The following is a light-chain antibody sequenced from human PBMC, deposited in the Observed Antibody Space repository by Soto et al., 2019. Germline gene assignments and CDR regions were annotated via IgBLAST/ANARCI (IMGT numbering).Light chain of an antibody. J-gene: IGKJ2*01. CDR3: QQLNSYPRT. CDR1: QGISSY. CDR2: AAS. V-gene: IGKV1-9*01. Sequence: DIQLTQSPSFLSASVGDRVTITCRASQGISSYLAWYQQKPGKAPKLLSYAASTLQSGVPSRFSGSGSGTEFALTISSLQPEDFATYYCQQLNSYPRTFGQGTKLEI.